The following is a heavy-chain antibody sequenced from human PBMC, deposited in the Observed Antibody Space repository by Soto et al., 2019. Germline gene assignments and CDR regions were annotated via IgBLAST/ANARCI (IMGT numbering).Heavy chain of an antibody. Sequence: EMHLLESGGGLVQPGGSLRLSCAASGFTFSTYAMSWVRQAPGKGLEWVSTLSRSGTTYYADSVNGRFTISRDNSKNTLYLQMSSLRAEDTAIYYCSREIWGGPLDYWGQGTLVTVSS. D-gene: IGHD3-16*01. CDR3: SREIWGGPLDY. J-gene: IGHJ4*02. CDR1: GFTFSTYA. CDR2: LSRSGTT. V-gene: IGHV3-23*01.